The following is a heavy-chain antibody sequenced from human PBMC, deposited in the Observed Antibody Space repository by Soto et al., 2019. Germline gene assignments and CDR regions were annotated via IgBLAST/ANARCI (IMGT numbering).Heavy chain of an antibody. V-gene: IGHV3-66*04. J-gene: IGHJ5*01. CDR2: LYSGGST. CDR3: ARHDWFDP. CDR1: GFSVSGDY. Sequence: EVQVVESGGDLVQPGGSLRLSCAASGFSVSGDYMSWVRQAPGKGREWVSVLYSGGSTYYADSVKGRFTISRDNSKNTLYLQMNSLRAEDTAVYYCARHDWFDPWGQGTLVTVSS.